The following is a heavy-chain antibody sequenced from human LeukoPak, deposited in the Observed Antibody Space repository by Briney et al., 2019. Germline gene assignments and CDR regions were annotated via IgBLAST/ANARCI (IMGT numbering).Heavy chain of an antibody. V-gene: IGHV3-23*01. CDR1: GFMFINYA. J-gene: IGHJ4*02. D-gene: IGHD4-11*01. Sequence: GGSLRLSCAASGFMFINYAKTWVRQAPGKGLEWVSALSGSGGTTYYADSVKGRFTISRDNSKNTLYLQMNSLRAEDTAVYYCAKDDYSNKPYYFDYWGQGTLVTVSS. CDR3: AKDDYSNKPYYFDY. CDR2: LSGSGGTT.